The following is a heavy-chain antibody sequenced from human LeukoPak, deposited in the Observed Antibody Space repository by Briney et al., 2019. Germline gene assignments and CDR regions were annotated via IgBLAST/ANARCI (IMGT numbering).Heavy chain of an antibody. Sequence: PGGSLRLSCAASGFTFSDYYMSWLRQAPGKGLEWVSYISSSGSTIYYADSVKGRFTISRDNAKNSLSLQMNSLRAEDTAVYYCARGRLGVVDAFDIWGQGTMVTVSS. V-gene: IGHV3-11*01. CDR3: ARGRLGVVDAFDI. D-gene: IGHD3-3*01. CDR1: GFTFSDYY. CDR2: ISSSGSTI. J-gene: IGHJ3*02.